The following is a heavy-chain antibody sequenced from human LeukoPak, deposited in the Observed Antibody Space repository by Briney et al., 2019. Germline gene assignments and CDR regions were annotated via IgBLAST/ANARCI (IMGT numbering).Heavy chain of an antibody. V-gene: IGHV3-23*01. Sequence: GGSLRLSCAASGFTFSSYGMSWVRRAPGKGPAWVSGISGSGGNTYYADSVKGRFTISRDNSQNTLYLQMNTLRAEDTAVYYCAKVVSGYHFDYWGQGTLVTVSS. CDR2: ISGSGGNT. CDR3: AKVVSGYHFDY. J-gene: IGHJ4*02. D-gene: IGHD5-12*01. CDR1: GFTFSSYG.